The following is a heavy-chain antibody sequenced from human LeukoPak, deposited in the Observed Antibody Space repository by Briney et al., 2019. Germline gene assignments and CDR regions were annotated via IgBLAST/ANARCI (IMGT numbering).Heavy chain of an antibody. J-gene: IGHJ4*02. CDR1: GYSFTSYW. D-gene: IGHD5-12*01. CDR2: IYPGDSDT. CDR3: ARLGAVATILGNYYLDY. V-gene: IGHV5-51*01. Sequence: GESLKISCKGSGYSFTSYWIGWVRQMPGKGLEWMGIIYPGDSDTRYSPSFQGQVTISADKSISTAYLQWSSLKASDTAMYYCARLGAVATILGNYYLDYWGQGTLVTVSS.